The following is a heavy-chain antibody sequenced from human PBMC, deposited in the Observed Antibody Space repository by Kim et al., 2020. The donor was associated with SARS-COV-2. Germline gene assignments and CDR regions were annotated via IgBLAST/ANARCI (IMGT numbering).Heavy chain of an antibody. CDR2: IYYSGST. CDR1: GGSISSSSYY. CDR3: ARHEIPSELLWFGELLIGYFDY. D-gene: IGHD3-10*01. Sequence: SETLSLTCTVSGGSISSSSYYWGWIRQPPGKGLEWIGSIYYSGSTYYNPSLKSRVTISVDTSKNQFSLKLSSVTAADTAVYYCARHEIPSELLWFGELLIGYFDYWGPGTLVTVSS. V-gene: IGHV4-39*01. J-gene: IGHJ4*02.